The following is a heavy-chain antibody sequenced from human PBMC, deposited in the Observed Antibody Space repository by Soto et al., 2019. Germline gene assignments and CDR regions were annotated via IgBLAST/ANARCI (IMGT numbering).Heavy chain of an antibody. CDR2: IDYSGTT. J-gene: IGHJ4*02. CDR3: ARHTPAISISDH. D-gene: IGHD2-15*01. CDR1: GGSISSSSYY. V-gene: IGHV4-39*01. Sequence: QLQLQESGPGLVKPSETLSLTCTVSGGSISSSSYYWGWIRQPPGKGLEWIGSIDYSGTTYYNPSLASRVSISVATSKSQFSLKLSSVTAADTAVYYCARHTPAISISDHWGQGTLVTVSS.